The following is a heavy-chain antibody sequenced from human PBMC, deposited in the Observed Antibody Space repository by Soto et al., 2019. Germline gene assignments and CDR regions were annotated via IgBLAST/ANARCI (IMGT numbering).Heavy chain of an antibody. V-gene: IGHV3-53*01. J-gene: IGHJ4*02. Sequence: GGSLRLSCAASGFTVSSTYMSWVRQAPGRGLEWVSIIYSTGSTYYADSAQGRFTISRDNSKNTLYLQMNSLRAEDTALYYCTGAPSGRSLYDYWGQGTLVTVSS. D-gene: IGHD1-26*01. CDR3: TGAPSGRSLYDY. CDR2: IYSTGST. CDR1: GFTVSSTY.